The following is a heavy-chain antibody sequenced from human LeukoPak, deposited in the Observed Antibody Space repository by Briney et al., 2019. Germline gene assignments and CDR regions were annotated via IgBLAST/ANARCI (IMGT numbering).Heavy chain of an antibody. J-gene: IGHJ5*02. CDR3: ARVDTASNWFDP. CDR2: ISAYNGNT. V-gene: IGHV1-18*01. D-gene: IGHD5-18*01. Sequence: ASVKVSCKASGYTFTSYGIRWVRQAPGQGLEWMGWISAYNGNTNYAQKLQGRVTMTTETSTSTAYMKLRSLRSDDTAVYYCARVDTASNWFDPWGQGTLVTVSS. CDR1: GYTFTSYG.